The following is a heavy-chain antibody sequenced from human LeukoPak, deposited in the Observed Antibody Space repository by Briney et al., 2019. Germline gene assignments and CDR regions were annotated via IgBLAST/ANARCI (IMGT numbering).Heavy chain of an antibody. CDR1: GFTFSSYS. V-gene: IGHV3-21*01. J-gene: IGHJ4*02. CDR3: ARDGAFYDSSGYYYGD. Sequence: GGSLRFSCAASGFTFSSYSMNWVRQAPGNGLEWVSSISSSGTYIYYADSLKGRFTISRDNAKNSLYLQMNSLRAEDTAVYFCARDGAFYDSSGYYYGDWGQGTLVTVSS. D-gene: IGHD3-22*01. CDR2: ISSSGTYI.